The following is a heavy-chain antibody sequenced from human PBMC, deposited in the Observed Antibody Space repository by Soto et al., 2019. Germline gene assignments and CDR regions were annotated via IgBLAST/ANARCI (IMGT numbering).Heavy chain of an antibody. CDR2: IYYSGST. J-gene: IGHJ6*02. CDR1: GGSISSYY. Sequence: SETLSLTCTVSGGSISSYYWGWIRQPPGKGLEWIGSIYYSGSTYYNPSLKSRVTISVDTSKNQFSLKLSSVTAADTAVYYCARQSGYYYYSLDVWGQGTTVTVSS. CDR3: ARQSGYYYYSLDV. V-gene: IGHV4-39*01.